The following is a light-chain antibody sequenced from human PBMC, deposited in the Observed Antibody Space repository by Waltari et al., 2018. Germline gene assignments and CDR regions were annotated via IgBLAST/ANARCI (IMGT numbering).Light chain of an antibody. CDR2: EDD. Sequence: NFMLTQSHSVSGSPGKTVTISCTRSSGNIASNYVQWYQQRPGRAPTPVIFEDDPRPSGAPARFSRSLDSSSNAASLSISGLKTEDEADYYCQSYDSNIQGVFGGGTKLTVL. CDR1: SGNIASNY. V-gene: IGLV6-57*04. CDR3: QSYDSNIQGV. J-gene: IGLJ3*02.